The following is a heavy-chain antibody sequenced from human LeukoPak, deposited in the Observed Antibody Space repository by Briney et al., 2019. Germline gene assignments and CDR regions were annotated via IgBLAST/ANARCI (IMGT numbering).Heavy chain of an antibody. V-gene: IGHV1-46*01. CDR2: INPSGGGT. Sequence: ASVKVSCKASGYTFTRYYMHCVRQAPGQGLEWMGIINPSGGGTTYAQKFQGRVTMTKDMSTSTVYMELGSLRSEDTAVYYCVRDLNGYGDYAPPTWGQGTLVTVSS. J-gene: IGHJ5*02. CDR3: VRDLNGYGDYAPPT. CDR1: GYTFTRYY. D-gene: IGHD4-17*01.